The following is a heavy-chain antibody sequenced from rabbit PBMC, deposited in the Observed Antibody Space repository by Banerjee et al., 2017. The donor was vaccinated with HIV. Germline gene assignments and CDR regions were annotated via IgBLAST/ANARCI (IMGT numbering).Heavy chain of an antibody. J-gene: IGHJ4*01. V-gene: IGHV1S40*01. D-gene: IGHD6-1*01. CDR2: IYARSRGST. Sequence: QSLEESGGDLVKPGASLTLTCTASGFSFSSGYWIWWVRQAPGKGLQWIARIYARSRGSTHYASWDTGRFTISKDSSHTRTLLRTSMTTADTATYFCATDYGYNDGYSGYPLALWGPGTLVTVS. CDR1: GFSFSSGYW. CDR3: ATDYGYNDGYSGYPLAL.